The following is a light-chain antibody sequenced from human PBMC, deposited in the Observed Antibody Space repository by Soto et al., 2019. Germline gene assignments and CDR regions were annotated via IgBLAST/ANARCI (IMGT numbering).Light chain of an antibody. J-gene: IGLJ2*01. CDR3: AAWDDSLNGVV. CDR1: SSNIGNNT. Sequence: QSVLTQPPSASGTPGQRVTISCSGSSSNIGNNTVNWYQQLPGTAPKILIYSNSQRPSGVPDRFSGSKSGTSASLAISGLQSEDEADYYCAAWDDSLNGVVFGGGTKLTVL. V-gene: IGLV1-44*01. CDR2: SNS.